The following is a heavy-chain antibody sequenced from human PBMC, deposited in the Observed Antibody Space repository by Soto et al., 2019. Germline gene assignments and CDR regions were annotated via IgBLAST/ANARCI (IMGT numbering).Heavy chain of an antibody. J-gene: IGHJ4*02. CDR2: TYYRSKWNN. CDR3: ARGDGYHFDY. D-gene: IGHD5-12*01. Sequence: SQTLSLTCDISGDSVSSISAAWNWIRQSPSRGLEWLGRTYYRSKWNNDYSISVKSRITINPDTSKNHFSLQLNSVTPEDTAVYYCARGDGYHFDYWGQGTLVTVSS. CDR1: GDSVSSISAA. V-gene: IGHV6-1*01.